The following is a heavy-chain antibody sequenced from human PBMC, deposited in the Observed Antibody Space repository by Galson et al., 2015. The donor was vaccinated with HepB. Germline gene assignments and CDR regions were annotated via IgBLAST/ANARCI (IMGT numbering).Heavy chain of an antibody. J-gene: IGHJ6*02. CDR2: ISYDGSNK. Sequence: SLRLSCAASGFTFSSYAMHWVRQAPGKGLEWVAVISYDGSNKYYADSVKGRFTISRDNSKNTLYLQMNSLRAEDTAVYYCARDLGYSSGWYRDYYCYYGMDVWGQGTTVTVSS. CDR1: GFTFSSYA. D-gene: IGHD6-19*01. CDR3: ARDLGYSSGWYRDYYCYYGMDV. V-gene: IGHV3-30*04.